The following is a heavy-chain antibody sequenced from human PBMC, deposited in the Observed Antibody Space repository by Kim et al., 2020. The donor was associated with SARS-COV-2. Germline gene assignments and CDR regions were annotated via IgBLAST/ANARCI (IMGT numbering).Heavy chain of an antibody. CDR2: INHSGST. V-gene: IGHV4-34*01. D-gene: IGHD5-12*01. CDR1: GGSFSGYY. Sequence: SETLSLTCAVYGGSFSGYYWSWIRQPPGKGLEWIGEINHSGSTNYNPSLKSRVTISVDTSKNQFSLKLSSVTAADTAVYYCARSPQGIYSGYDWSRENWFDPWGQGTLVTVSS. J-gene: IGHJ5*02. CDR3: ARSPQGIYSGYDWSRENWFDP.